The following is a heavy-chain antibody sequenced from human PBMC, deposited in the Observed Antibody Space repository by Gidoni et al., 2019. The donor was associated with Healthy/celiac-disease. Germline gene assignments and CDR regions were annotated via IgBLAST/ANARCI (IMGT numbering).Heavy chain of an antibody. J-gene: IGHJ5*02. V-gene: IGHV3-23*01. CDR3: AKDISSWPRGWFDP. CDR2: ISGSGGST. CDR1: GFTFSSYA. Sequence: EVQLLESGGGLVQPGGSLRLSCAASGFTFSSYAMSWVRQAPGKGLEWVSGISGSGGSTNYADSVKGRFTISRDNSKNTLYLQMNSLRAEDTAVYYCAKDISSWPRGWFDPWGQGTLVTVSS. D-gene: IGHD6-13*01.